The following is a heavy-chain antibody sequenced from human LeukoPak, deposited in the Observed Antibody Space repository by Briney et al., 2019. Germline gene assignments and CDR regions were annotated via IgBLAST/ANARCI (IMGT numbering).Heavy chain of an antibody. Sequence: ASVKVSCKASGYTFTDYYMHWVRQAPGQGLEWMGRINPNSCGTNYAQMFQGRVTMTRDTSINTAYMELSSLRSDDTAVYYCAREAGITGTFFDYWGQGILVTVSS. D-gene: IGHD1-20*01. CDR2: INPNSCGT. V-gene: IGHV1-2*06. CDR3: AREAGITGTFFDY. CDR1: GYTFTDYY. J-gene: IGHJ4*02.